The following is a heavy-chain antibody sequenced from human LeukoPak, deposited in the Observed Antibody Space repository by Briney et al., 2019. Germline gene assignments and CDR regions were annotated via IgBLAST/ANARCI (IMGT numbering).Heavy chain of an antibody. J-gene: IGHJ4*02. Sequence: GGSLRLSCAASGFTFSSYAMHWVRQAPGKRLEWVAVISYDGSNKYYADSVKGRFTISRDNSKNTLYLQMNSLRAEDTAVYYCARYFEMATNYFDYWGQGTLVTVSS. CDR2: ISYDGSNK. CDR3: ARYFEMATNYFDY. CDR1: GFTFSSYA. V-gene: IGHV3-30-3*01. D-gene: IGHD5-24*01.